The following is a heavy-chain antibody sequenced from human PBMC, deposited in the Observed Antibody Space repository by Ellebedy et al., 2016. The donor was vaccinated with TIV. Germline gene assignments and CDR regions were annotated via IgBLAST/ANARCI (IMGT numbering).Heavy chain of an antibody. CDR2: ISGSGGST. CDR3: AKGGVVVAATFDY. D-gene: IGHD2-15*01. Sequence: GESLKISXAASGFTFSSYAMSWVRQAPGKGLEWVSAISGSGGSTYYADSVKGRFTISRDNSKNTLYLQMNSLRAEDTAVYYCAKGGVVVAATFDYWGQGTLVTVSS. V-gene: IGHV3-23*01. J-gene: IGHJ4*02. CDR1: GFTFSSYA.